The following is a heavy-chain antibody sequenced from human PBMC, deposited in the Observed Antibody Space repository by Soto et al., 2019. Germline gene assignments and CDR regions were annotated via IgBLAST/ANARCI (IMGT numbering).Heavy chain of an antibody. Sequence: QVQLVSSGAEVKKPGSSVKVSCKASGYSFRRYTISWVRQAPGQGLEWLGRIIPVPGTANYAQKFQGRVMITAYKSMGTAYLEVSSLTSQDTAVYYCTREGDSSYSCDYWGQGTLVTVSS. CDR1: GYSFRRYT. V-gene: IGHV1-69*08. J-gene: IGHJ4*02. CDR3: TREGDSSYSCDY. D-gene: IGHD6-6*01. CDR2: IIPVPGTA.